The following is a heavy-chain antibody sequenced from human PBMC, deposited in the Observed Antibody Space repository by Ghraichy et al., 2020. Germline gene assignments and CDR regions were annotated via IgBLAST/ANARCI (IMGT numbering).Heavy chain of an antibody. D-gene: IGHD3-22*01. CDR2: ISTTGNT. CDR3: ARVRDNSGYYLGGFDY. Sequence: SENLSLTCTVSGDSIFSYFWSWIRQPAGAGLEWIGRISTTGNTNYNPSLKSRVTMSVDTSKNQFFLRLSSVTAADTAMYYCARVRDNSGYYLGGFDYWGQGTQVTVSS. J-gene: IGHJ4*02. CDR1: GDSIFSYF. V-gene: IGHV4-4*07.